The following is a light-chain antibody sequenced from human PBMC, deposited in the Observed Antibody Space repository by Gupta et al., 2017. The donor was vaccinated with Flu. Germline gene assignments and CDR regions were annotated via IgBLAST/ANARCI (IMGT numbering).Light chain of an antibody. Sequence: GDSAPLSCSASQSVATFVAWYQQKHGQSPRLLIYDSDKRATDIPGRFSGSGSGTDFTLTISNLEPEDFAVYYCQQRANWRLIFGGGTRVELK. J-gene: IGKJ4*01. V-gene: IGKV3-11*01. CDR1: QSVATF. CDR2: DSD. CDR3: QQRANWRLI.